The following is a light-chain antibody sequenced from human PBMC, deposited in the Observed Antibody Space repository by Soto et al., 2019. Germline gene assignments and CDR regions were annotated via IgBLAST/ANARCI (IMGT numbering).Light chain of an antibody. V-gene: IGKV1-39*01. CDR2: AAS. CDR1: QSIRSH. Sequence: DIQMTQSPSSLSASVGDRVRITCRASQSIRSHLNWDQHKPGKAPKVLNYAASSLQGGVPSRFSGSGSGTDFTLTIKSLQPEDFATYYCQQSFSSPFTFGPGTKVDVK. J-gene: IGKJ3*01. CDR3: QQSFSSPFT.